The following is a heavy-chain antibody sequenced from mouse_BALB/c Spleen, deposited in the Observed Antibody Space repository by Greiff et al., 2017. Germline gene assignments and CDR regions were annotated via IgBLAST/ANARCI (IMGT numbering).Heavy chain of an antibody. J-gene: IGHJ3*01. CDR1: GFSLTGYG. Sequence: VQLQQSGPGLVAPSQSLSITCTVSGFSLTGYGVNWVRQPPGKGLEWLGMIWGDGSTDYNSALKSRLSISKDNSKSQVFLKMNSLQTDDTARYYCDGSTMITNSWFAYWGQGTLVTVSA. V-gene: IGHV2-6-7*01. CDR2: IWGDGST. D-gene: IGHD2-4*01. CDR3: DGSTMITNSWFAY.